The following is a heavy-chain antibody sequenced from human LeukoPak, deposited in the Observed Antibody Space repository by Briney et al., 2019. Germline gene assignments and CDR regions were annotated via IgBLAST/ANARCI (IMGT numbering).Heavy chain of an antibody. CDR3: AKGFRTYFDY. Sequence: KSLKWVSTFSASGGTTYYADSVKGRFTISRNNFKNTLYLQMNSLRAEDTAVYYCAKGFRTYFDYWGQGTLVTVSS. D-gene: IGHD3-3*01. J-gene: IGHJ4*02. CDR2: FSASGGTT. V-gene: IGHV3-23*01.